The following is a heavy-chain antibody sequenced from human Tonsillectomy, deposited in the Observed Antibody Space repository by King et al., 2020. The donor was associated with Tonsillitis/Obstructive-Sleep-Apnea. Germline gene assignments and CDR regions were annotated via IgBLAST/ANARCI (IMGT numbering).Heavy chain of an antibody. Sequence: QLVQSGAEVKKPGSSVKVSCKASGGTFSSYSISWVRQAPGQGLEWMGGIIPIFGTANYAQEFQVRVTITADESTSTAYMELSSLRSEDTAVYYCASVLAVAGTYQPYYFDYWGQGTLVTVSS. V-gene: IGHV1-69*12. CDR3: ASVLAVAGTYQPYYFDY. D-gene: IGHD6-19*01. CDR1: GGTFSSYS. CDR2: IIPIFGTA. J-gene: IGHJ4*02.